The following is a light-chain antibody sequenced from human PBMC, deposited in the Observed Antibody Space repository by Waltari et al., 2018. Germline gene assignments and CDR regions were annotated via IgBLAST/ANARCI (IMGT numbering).Light chain of an antibody. Sequence: QSALTQPASVSGSPGQSVTISCTGASSDIGRYDIVSWYQQNPGNAPKLIICDVSKRPSGVSDRFSGSKSGDTAFLTISGLQFEDEADYYCCSYAGNYIWVFGGGTRLTVL. CDR2: DVS. CDR1: SSDIGRYDI. CDR3: CSYAGNYIWV. V-gene: IGLV2-23*02. J-gene: IGLJ3*02.